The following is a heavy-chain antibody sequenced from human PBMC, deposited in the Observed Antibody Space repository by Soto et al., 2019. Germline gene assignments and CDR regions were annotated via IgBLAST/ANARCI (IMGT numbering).Heavy chain of an antibody. Sequence: QVQLVQSGAEVKKPGSSVKVSCKASGGTFSTYTINWVRQAPGQGLEWMGRIIPLLDVTNNAQRFQGRVTIKADKSTSTVYMELTSLTSQVTAVYYCARDSGTVGYDDSWGQGTLVTVSS. V-gene: IGHV1-69*08. D-gene: IGHD3-10*01. CDR1: GGTFSTYT. J-gene: IGHJ4*02. CDR3: ARDSGTVGYDDS. CDR2: IIPLLDVT.